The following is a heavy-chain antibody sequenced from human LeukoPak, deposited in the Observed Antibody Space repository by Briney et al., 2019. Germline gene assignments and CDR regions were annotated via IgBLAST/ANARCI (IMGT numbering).Heavy chain of an antibody. CDR1: GFTFNSYC. D-gene: IGHD2-2*03. V-gene: IGHV3-23*01. CDR2: INGGGDHT. Sequence: AGSLRLSCAASGFTFNSYCLHWVRQAPGKGLEWVSAINGGGDHTYYADSVKGRFTISRDNSKNTLYFHLNSLRADDTAVYYCARRDVLNGEWIFFDHWGQGTLVTVSS. J-gene: IGHJ4*02. CDR3: ARRDVLNGEWIFFDH.